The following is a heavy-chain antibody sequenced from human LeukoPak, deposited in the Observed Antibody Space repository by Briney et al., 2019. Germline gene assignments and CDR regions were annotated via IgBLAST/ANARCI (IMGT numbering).Heavy chain of an antibody. D-gene: IGHD3-10*01. CDR1: GFTFSSYA. CDR3: ARGVVWFGELEYY. CDR2: ISYDGSNK. V-gene: IGHV3-30*04. Sequence: PGGSLRLSCAASGFTFSSYAMHWVRQAPGKGLEWVAVISYDGSNKYYADSVKGRFTISRDNSKNTLYLQMNSLRAEDTAVYYCARGVVWFGELEYYWGQGTLVTVSS. J-gene: IGHJ4*02.